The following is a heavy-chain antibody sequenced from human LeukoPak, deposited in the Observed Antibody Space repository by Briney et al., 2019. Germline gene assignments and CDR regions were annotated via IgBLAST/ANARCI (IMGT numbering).Heavy chain of an antibody. CDR2: IYTSGST. CDR3: ARGRMATSK. J-gene: IGHJ4*02. D-gene: IGHD5-24*01. V-gene: IGHV4-61*02. CDR1: GGSISSGSYY. Sequence: SETLSLTCTVSGGSISSGSYYWSWIRQPAGKGLEWIGRIYTSGSTNYNPSLKSRVTISVDTSKNQFSLKLSSVTAADTAVYYCARGRMATSKWGQGTLVTVSS.